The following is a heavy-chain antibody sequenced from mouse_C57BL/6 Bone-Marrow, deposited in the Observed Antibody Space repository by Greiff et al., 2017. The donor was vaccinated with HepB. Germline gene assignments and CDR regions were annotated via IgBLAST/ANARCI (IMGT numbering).Heavy chain of an antibody. CDR2: IYPGNSDT. CDR3: ADDELAY. CDR1: GYTFTSYW. J-gene: IGHJ3*01. V-gene: IGHV1-5*01. Sequence: EVQLQQSGTVLARPGASVKMSCKTSGYTFTSYWMHWVKQRPGQGLEWIGAIYPGNSDTSYNQRFKGKAKLTAVTSASTAYMQLSSLTSEDSAVYYCADDELAYWGQGTLVTVSA. D-gene: IGHD2-12*01.